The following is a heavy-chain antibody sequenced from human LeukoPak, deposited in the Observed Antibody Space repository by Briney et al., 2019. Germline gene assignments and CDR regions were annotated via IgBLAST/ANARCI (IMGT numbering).Heavy chain of an antibody. J-gene: IGHJ6*02. Sequence: GGSLRLSCAASGFTFHDYAMHWVRQAPGKGLVWVSRINGDGRNINYADSVRGRFTISRDIAKNTLYLQMNTLRVEDTAVYYCTRDLMGYDVSTGLHHYYMDVWGQGTTVTVSS. CDR2: INGDGRNI. CDR3: TRDLMGYDVSTGLHHYYMDV. D-gene: IGHD3-9*01. V-gene: IGHV3-74*01. CDR1: GFTFHDYA.